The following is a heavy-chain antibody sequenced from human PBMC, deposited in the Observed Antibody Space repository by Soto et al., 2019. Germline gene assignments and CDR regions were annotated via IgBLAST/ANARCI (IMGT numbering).Heavy chain of an antibody. J-gene: IGHJ5*02. CDR3: ARDLGSYCSSTSCSIEGFDP. V-gene: IGHV3-21*01. CDR2: ISSSSSYI. CDR1: GFTFSSYS. D-gene: IGHD2-2*01. Sequence: GGSLRLSCAASGFTFSSYSMNWVRQAPGKGLEWVSSISSSSSYIYYADSVKGRFTISRDNAKNSLYLQMNSLRAEDTAVYYCARDLGSYCSSTSCSIEGFDPWGQGTLVTVSS.